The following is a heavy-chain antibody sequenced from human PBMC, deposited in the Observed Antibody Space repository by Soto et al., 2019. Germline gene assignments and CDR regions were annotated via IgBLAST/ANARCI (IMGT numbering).Heavy chain of an antibody. D-gene: IGHD4-17*01. Sequence: QLTLKESGPTLVKPTQALTLTCNFSGFSLTTQGVHVGWICQPPGKALEWLALIYWDDNEVYSPSLKNRLTITKDTSKSQVVLTLATVDPAATATYYCVYRDFGDYFFQFWGQGILVNVSS. J-gene: IGHJ4*02. CDR2: IYWDDNE. V-gene: IGHV2-5*02. CDR3: VYRDFGDYFFQF. CDR1: GFSLTTQGVH.